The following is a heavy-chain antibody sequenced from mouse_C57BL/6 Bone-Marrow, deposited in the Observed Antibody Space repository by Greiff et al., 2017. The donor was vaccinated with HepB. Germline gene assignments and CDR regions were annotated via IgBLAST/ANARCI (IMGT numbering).Heavy chain of an antibody. Sequence: EVQGVESGGGLVKPGGSLKLSCAASGFTFSDYGMHWVRQAPEKGLEWVAYISSGSSTIYYADTVKGRFTISRDNAKNTLFLQMTRLRSEDTAMYYCAIILFYTMDYWGQGTSVTVSS. CDR1: GFTFSDYG. V-gene: IGHV5-17*01. CDR2: ISSGSSTI. J-gene: IGHJ4*01. CDR3: AIILFYTMDY.